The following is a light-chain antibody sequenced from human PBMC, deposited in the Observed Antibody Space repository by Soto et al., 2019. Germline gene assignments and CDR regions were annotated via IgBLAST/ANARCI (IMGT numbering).Light chain of an antibody. J-gene: IGLJ1*01. CDR2: DVS. Sequence: QSALTQPPSASGSPGQSVTISCTGTSSDVGAYNYVSWYQQHPGKAPKLMIYDVSKRPSGVPYRFSGSKSGNAASLTVSGLQGEDEADYYCSSNTTTGTLLYVFGTGTKLTVL. CDR1: SSDVGAYNY. V-gene: IGLV2-8*01. CDR3: SSNTTTGTLLYV.